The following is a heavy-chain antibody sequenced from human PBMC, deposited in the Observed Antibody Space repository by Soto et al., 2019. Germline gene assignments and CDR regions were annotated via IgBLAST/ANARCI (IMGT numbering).Heavy chain of an antibody. J-gene: IGHJ6*02. Sequence: SCPASGFTFTSSAVQWVRQARGQRLEWIGWIVVGSGNTNYAQKFQERVTITRDMSTSTAYMELSSLRSEDTAVYYCAAGFYYYYGMDVWGQGTTVTVSS. CDR1: GFTFTSSA. CDR3: AAGFYYYYGMDV. V-gene: IGHV1-58*01. CDR2: IVVGSGNT.